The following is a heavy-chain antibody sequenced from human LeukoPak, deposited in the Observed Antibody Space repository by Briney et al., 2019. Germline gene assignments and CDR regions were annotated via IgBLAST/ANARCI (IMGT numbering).Heavy chain of an antibody. CDR1: GFTFSSYA. CDR3: ASWGYCSSTSCNYFDY. J-gene: IGHJ4*02. D-gene: IGHD2-2*01. V-gene: IGHV3-23*01. CDR2: ISGSGGST. Sequence: GGSLRLSCAASGFTFSSYAMSWVRQAPGKGLEWVSAISGSGGSTYYADSVKGRFTISRDNSKNTLYLQMNSLRAEDTAVYYCASWGYCSSTSCNYFDYWGQGTLVTVSS.